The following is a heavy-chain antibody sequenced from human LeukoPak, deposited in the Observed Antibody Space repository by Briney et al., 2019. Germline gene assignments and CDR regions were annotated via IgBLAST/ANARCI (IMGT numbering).Heavy chain of an antibody. V-gene: IGHV4-30-2*01. CDR2: IYHSGST. CDR1: GGSIRSGGYS. J-gene: IGHJ5*02. D-gene: IGHD5-12*01. Sequence: SDTLSLTCAVSGGSIRSGGYSWSWIRQPPGKGLEWIGYIYHSGSTYYNPSLKSRVTISVDRSKNQFSLKLSSVTAADTAVYYCARGRIVATIRGWFDPWGQGTLVTVSS. CDR3: ARGRIVATIRGWFDP.